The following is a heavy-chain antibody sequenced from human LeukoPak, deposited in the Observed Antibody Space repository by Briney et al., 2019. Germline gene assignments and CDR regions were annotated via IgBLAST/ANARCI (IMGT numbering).Heavy chain of an antibody. Sequence: SQTLSLTCAISGDSVSSNSAAWNWIRQSPSRGLEWLGRTYYRSKWYNDYAVSVKSRITINPDTSKNQFSLKLSSVTAADTAVYYCARVKYDFWSNYYYYMDVWGKGTTVTVSS. CDR2: TYYRSKWYN. CDR1: GDSVSSNSAA. V-gene: IGHV6-1*01. J-gene: IGHJ6*03. D-gene: IGHD3-3*01. CDR3: ARVKYDFWSNYYYYMDV.